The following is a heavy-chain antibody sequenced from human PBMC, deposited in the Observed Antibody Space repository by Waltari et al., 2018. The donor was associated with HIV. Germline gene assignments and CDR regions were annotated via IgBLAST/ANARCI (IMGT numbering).Heavy chain of an antibody. D-gene: IGHD5-12*01. CDR3: ARDEAEMATLTAFDI. CDR1: RFTFSSYG. J-gene: IGHJ3*02. Sequence: EVQLVESGGGLVKPGGSLRLSCAASRFTFSSYGLNWVPQAPGKGLEWVSSISSGSVYIYYADSVKGRFTISRDNAKNSLYLQMNSLRAEDTAVYYCARDEAEMATLTAFDIWGQGTMVTVSS. V-gene: IGHV3-21*01. CDR2: ISSGSVYI.